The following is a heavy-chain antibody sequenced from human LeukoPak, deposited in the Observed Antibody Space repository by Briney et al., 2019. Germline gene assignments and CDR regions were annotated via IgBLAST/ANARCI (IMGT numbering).Heavy chain of an antibody. Sequence: SETLSLTCAVYGGSFSGYYWSWIRQPPGKGLEWIGEINHSGSTNYNPSLKSRVTISVDTSKNQFSLKLSSVTAADTAVYYCAGGSLEYSSSSVLWYFDLWGRGTLVTVSS. J-gene: IGHJ2*01. CDR3: AGGSLEYSSSSVLWYFDL. CDR2: INHSGST. V-gene: IGHV4-34*01. D-gene: IGHD6-6*01. CDR1: GGSFSGYY.